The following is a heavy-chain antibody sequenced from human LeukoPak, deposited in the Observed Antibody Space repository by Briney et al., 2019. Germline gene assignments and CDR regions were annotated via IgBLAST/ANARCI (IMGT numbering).Heavy chain of an antibody. Sequence: SVKVSCKASGGTFSSYAISWVRQAPGQGLEWMGEIIPIFGTANYAQKFQGRVTITADESTSTAYMELSSLRSEDTAVYYCARRLGYCTNGVCYSWYFDLWGRGTLVTVSS. V-gene: IGHV1-69*13. D-gene: IGHD2-8*01. J-gene: IGHJ2*01. CDR1: GGTFSSYA. CDR3: ARRLGYCTNGVCYSWYFDL. CDR2: IIPIFGTA.